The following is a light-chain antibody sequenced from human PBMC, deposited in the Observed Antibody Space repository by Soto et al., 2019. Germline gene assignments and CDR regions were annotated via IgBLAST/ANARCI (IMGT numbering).Light chain of an antibody. CDR2: WAS. Sequence: DIVMTQSPDSRAVSLGESSSINCKSSQSVLYSSNSKNYLAWYQQKPGQPPKLLIYWASTRESGVPDRFSGSGSGTDFTLTISSLQAEDVAVYYCQQYYSTPWTFGQGTKVEIK. V-gene: IGKV4-1*01. J-gene: IGKJ1*01. CDR1: QSVLYSSNSKNY. CDR3: QQYYSTPWT.